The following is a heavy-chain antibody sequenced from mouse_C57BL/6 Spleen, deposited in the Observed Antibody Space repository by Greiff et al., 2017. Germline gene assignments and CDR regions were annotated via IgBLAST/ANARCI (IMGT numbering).Heavy chain of an antibody. V-gene: IGHV1-26*01. CDR3: ASGRDDGDAMDY. Sequence: VQLKQSGPELVKPGASVKISCKASGYTFTDYYMNWVKQSHGKSLEWIGDINPNNGGTSYNQKFKGKATLTVDKSSSTAYMELRSLTSEDSAVYYCASGRDDGDAMDYWGQGTSVTVSS. CDR2: INPNNGGT. J-gene: IGHJ4*01. CDR1: GYTFTDYY. D-gene: IGHD2-3*01.